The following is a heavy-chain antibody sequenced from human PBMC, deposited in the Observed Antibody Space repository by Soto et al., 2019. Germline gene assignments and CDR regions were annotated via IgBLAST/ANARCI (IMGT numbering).Heavy chain of an antibody. CDR1: GFTFSSYG. CDR3: AKEFDIVVVVAATLFDY. V-gene: IGHV3-30*18. CDR2: ISYDGSNK. D-gene: IGHD2-15*01. Sequence: QVQLVESGGGVVQPGRSLRLSCAASGFTFSSYGMHWVRQAPGKGLEWVAVISYDGSNKYYADSVKGRFTISRDNSKNTLYLQMNSLRAEDTAVYYCAKEFDIVVVVAATLFDYWGQGTLVTVSS. J-gene: IGHJ4*02.